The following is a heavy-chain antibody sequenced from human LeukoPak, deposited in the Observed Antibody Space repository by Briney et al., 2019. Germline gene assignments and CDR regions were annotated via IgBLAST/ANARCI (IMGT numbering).Heavy chain of an antibody. Sequence: PSETLSLTCAVSGGSISSSNWWSWVRQPPGKGLEWIGEIYHSGSTNYNPSLKSRVTISVDTSKNQFSLKLSSVTAADTAVYYCSVYDFWSGYYRSFDYWGQGTLVTVSS. CDR3: SVYDFWSGYYRSFDY. J-gene: IGHJ4*02. CDR1: GGSISSSNW. CDR2: IYHSGST. D-gene: IGHD3-3*01. V-gene: IGHV4-4*02.